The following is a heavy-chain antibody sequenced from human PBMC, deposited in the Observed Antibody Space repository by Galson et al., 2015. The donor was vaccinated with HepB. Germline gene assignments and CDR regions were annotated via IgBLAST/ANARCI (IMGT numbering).Heavy chain of an antibody. CDR3: AKPNSGNWNCHYFDY. D-gene: IGHD1-7*01. J-gene: IGHJ4*02. CDR1: GFTFRNYA. CDR2: ITGPGFGT. Sequence: SLRLSCAASGFTFRNYAMTWVRQAPGKGLEWVSSITGPGFGTYYADAVRGRFTCSRDNSKNTLYLQLTGLSDADTAIYYCAKPNSGNWNCHYFDYWGQGTLVTVSS. V-gene: IGHV3-23*01.